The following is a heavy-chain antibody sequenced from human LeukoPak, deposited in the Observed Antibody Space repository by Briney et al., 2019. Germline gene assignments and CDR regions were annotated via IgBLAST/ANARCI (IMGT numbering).Heavy chain of an antibody. V-gene: IGHV4-39*01. CDR1: GGSISCGDYY. CDR2: IYYSGST. Sequence: SETLSLTCTVSGGSISCGDYYWGWIRQPPGKGLEWIGSIYYSGSTYYNPSLKSRDTISVDTSKNQFSLKLSSVTAADTAVYYCARTGYSSGWYVYWGQGTLVTVSS. J-gene: IGHJ4*02. D-gene: IGHD6-19*01. CDR3: ARTGYSSGWYVY.